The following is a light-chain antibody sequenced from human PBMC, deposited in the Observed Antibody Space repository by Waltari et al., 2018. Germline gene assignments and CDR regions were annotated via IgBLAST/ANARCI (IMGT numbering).Light chain of an antibody. Sequence: QSALTQPASVSGSPGQSITIPCPGTSSAVGFYTYVPWYQQHPGKAPQLIIYDVSERPSGVSDRFSGSKSGNTASLTISGLQAEDEADYYCNSYAGSSSWVFGGGTKLTVL. CDR3: NSYAGSSSWV. V-gene: IGLV2-14*01. CDR2: DVS. CDR1: SSAVGFYTY. J-gene: IGLJ3*02.